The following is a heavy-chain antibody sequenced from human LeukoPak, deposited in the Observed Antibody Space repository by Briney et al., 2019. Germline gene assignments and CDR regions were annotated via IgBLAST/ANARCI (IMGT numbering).Heavy chain of an antibody. D-gene: IGHD3-22*01. CDR1: GYRFTTYW. CDR2: IYPGDSDT. CDR3: ARWSESYDSIGYIDY. V-gene: IGHV5-51*01. Sequence: GESLKISCKGSGYRFTTYWIGWVRQMPGKGLEWMGIIYPGDSDTRYSPSFQGQVTISADKSISTAYLQWSSLKASDTAMYYCARWSESYDSIGYIDYWGQGTLVTVSS. J-gene: IGHJ4*02.